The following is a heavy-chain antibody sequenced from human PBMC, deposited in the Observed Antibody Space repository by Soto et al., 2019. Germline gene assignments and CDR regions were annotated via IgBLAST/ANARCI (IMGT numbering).Heavy chain of an antibody. CDR2: IGPSGSDT. V-gene: IGHV3-11*01. CDR3: ARETTSTHS. CDR1: GFTFSDYF. D-gene: IGHD1-7*01. Sequence: QVQLMESGGGLVKPGGSLRLSCAASGFTFSDYFMSWIRQAPGKGLEWLSYIGPSGSDTYYSDSVKDRFTISRDNARNSLYLQMNSLRADDTAVYYCARETTSTHSWGQGTLVTVSS. J-gene: IGHJ4*02.